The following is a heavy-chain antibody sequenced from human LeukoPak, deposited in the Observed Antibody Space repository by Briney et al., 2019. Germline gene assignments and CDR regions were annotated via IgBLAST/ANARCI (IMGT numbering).Heavy chain of an antibody. CDR1: GFTFSTYW. J-gene: IGHJ5*02. D-gene: IGHD2-2*01. CDR2: IKPDGSEK. V-gene: IGHV3-7*01. CDR3: ARDTKYCSSTSCVRGFDP. Sequence: GGSLRLSCAASGFTFSTYWMGWVRQAPGKGLQWVAKIKPDGSEKDHVDSVKGRFTISRDNAKNSLYLQLDSLRAEDTAVYYCARDTKYCSSTSCVRGFDPWGQGTLVTVSS.